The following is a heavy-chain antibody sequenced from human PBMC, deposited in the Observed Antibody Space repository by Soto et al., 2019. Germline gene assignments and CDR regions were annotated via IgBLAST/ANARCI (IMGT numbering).Heavy chain of an antibody. Sequence: EGLLVESGGGLVQPGGSLRLSCTASGFTFSSYEMNWVRQAPGKGLEWISYISTSGRTIFDAGSVKGRFTISRDNTRNTLFLQMDSLRPEDTAVYYCARQPAHVYEASPKWFDPWGQGTLVIVSS. J-gene: IGHJ5*02. CDR1: GFTFSSYE. D-gene: IGHD3-16*01. CDR3: ARQPAHVYEASPKWFDP. CDR2: ISTSGRTI. V-gene: IGHV3-48*03.